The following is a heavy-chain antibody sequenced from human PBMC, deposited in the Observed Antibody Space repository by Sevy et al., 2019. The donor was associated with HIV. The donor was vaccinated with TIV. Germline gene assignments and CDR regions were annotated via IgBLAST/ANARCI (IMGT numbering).Heavy chain of an antibody. CDR2: ISTYNGKT. CDR1: GYTFSRSV. CDR3: ARGRGIAVAGGGYYSDY. Sequence: ASVKVSCMASGYTFSRSVITWVRQAPGQGLEWMGWISTYNGKTNYAQTFQDRVTMTTDTSTNTAYMELRSLRSDDTAIYFCARGRGIAVAGGGYYSDYWGQGSLVTDSS. D-gene: IGHD6-19*01. J-gene: IGHJ4*02. V-gene: IGHV1-18*04.